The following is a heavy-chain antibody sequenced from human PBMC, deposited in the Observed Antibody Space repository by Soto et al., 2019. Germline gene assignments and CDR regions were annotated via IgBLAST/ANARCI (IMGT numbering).Heavy chain of an antibody. V-gene: IGHV4-59*01. CDR3: ANYYYYYGMDV. CDR1: GGSISSYY. J-gene: IGHJ6*02. Sequence: SETLSLTCTVSGGSISSYYWSWIRQPPGKGLEWIGDIYYSGSTNYNPSLKSRVTISVDTSKNHFSLKLSSVTAADTAVYYCANYYYYYGMDVWGQGTTVTVSS. CDR2: IYYSGST.